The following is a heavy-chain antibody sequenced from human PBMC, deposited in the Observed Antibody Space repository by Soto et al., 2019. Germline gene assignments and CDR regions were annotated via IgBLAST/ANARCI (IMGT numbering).Heavy chain of an antibody. J-gene: IGHJ4*02. D-gene: IGHD5-12*01. CDR1: GYTFINYG. CDR3: GRVSGSGYYSWGY. Sequence: QVQLVQSGAEVKKPGASVKVSCKTSGYTFINYGISWVRQAPGQGLEWMGWINTCNGNTNYAQNLQGRVTMTTDTSTTTAYMELRSLRSDDTAMYYCGRVSGSGYYSWGYWGQGTLVTVSS. V-gene: IGHV1-18*01. CDR2: INTCNGNT.